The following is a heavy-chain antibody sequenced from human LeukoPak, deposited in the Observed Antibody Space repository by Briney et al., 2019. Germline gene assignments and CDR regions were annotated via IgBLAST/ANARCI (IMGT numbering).Heavy chain of an antibody. V-gene: IGHV5-51*01. D-gene: IGHD4-17*01. J-gene: IGHJ6*02. Sequence: GECLKISCKGSGYSFTSYWIGWVRQMPGKGLEWMGIIYPGDSDTRYSPSFQGQVTISADKSISTAYLQWSSLKASDTAMYYCARLIMTTVTTPPTYYYGMDVWGQGTTVTVSS. CDR3: ARLIMTTVTTPPTYYYGMDV. CDR2: IYPGDSDT. CDR1: GYSFTSYW.